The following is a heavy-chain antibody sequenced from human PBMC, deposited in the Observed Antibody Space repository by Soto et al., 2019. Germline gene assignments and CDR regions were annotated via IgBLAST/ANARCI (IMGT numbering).Heavy chain of an antibody. Sequence: PGVSLRLSCAASGFTFSDYYMSWIRQAPGKGLEWVSYIGGGGSAIYYADSVKGRFTISRDNAKNSLYLQMNSLRAEDTAVYYCARDSSSDWFDPWGQGTLGIVSS. CDR3: ARDSSSDWFDP. CDR1: GFTFSDYY. CDR2: IGGGGSAI. V-gene: IGHV3-11*01. J-gene: IGHJ5*02. D-gene: IGHD6-6*01.